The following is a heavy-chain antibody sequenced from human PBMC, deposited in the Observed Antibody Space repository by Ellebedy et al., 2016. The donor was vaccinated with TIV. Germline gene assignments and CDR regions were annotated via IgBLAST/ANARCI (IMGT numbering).Heavy chain of an antibody. CDR2: IRGSGGRT. J-gene: IGHJ6*02. CDR3: AKPQSSTNYYGMDV. CDR1: GFTISSND. D-gene: IGHD2-2*01. Sequence: GESLKISCVASGFTISSNDMNWVRQAPGKGLEWVSGIRGSGGRTYYAESVKGRFTISRDNSKNTLYLQMNSLRAEDTAVYYCAKPQSSTNYYGMDVWGQGTTVTVSS. V-gene: IGHV3-23*01.